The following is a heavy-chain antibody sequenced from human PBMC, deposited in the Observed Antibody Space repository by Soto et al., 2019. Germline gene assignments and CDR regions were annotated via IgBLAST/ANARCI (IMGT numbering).Heavy chain of an antibody. Sequence: SETLSLTCAVSGGSISSGGYSWSWIRQPPGKGLEGIGYIYHSGSTYYNPSLKSRVTISVDRSKNQFSLKLSSVTAADTAVYYCARGNGPHYYYYYGMDVWGQGTTVTVSS. CDR1: GGSISSGGYS. V-gene: IGHV4-30-2*01. D-gene: IGHD1-1*01. CDR3: ARGNGPHYYYYYGMDV. J-gene: IGHJ6*02. CDR2: IYHSGST.